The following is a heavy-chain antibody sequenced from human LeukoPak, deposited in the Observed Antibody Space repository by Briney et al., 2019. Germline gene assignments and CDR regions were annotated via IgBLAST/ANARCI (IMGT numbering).Heavy chain of an antibody. J-gene: IGHJ4*02. V-gene: IGHV3-23*01. Sequence: GGSLTLSCSASGLTFTTYGMNWVRQAPGKGLEGLSGIGGSGTRTYYADSVKGRFTISRDNSKNTLYLQMNSLRVEDAAMYYCARDKEWFGNFDYWGQGTLVTVSS. D-gene: IGHD3-10*01. CDR3: ARDKEWFGNFDY. CDR2: IGGSGTRT. CDR1: GLTFTTYG.